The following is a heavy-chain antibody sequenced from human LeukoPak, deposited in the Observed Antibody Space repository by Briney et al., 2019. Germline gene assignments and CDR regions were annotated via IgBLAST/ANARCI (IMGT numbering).Heavy chain of an antibody. V-gene: IGHV1-69*04. Sequence: GASVKVSCKASGGTFSSYAISWVRQAPGQGPEWMGRIIPILGIANYAQKFQGRVTITADKSTSTAYMELSSLRSEDTAVYYCAREPGSDFDYWGQGTLVAVSS. J-gene: IGHJ4*02. CDR3: AREPGSDFDY. CDR1: GGTFSSYA. D-gene: IGHD1-14*01. CDR2: IIPILGIA.